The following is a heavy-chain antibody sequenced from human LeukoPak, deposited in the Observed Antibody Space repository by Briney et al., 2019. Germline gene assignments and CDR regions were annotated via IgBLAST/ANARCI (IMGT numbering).Heavy chain of an antibody. CDR2: ISGSGGDT. Sequence: PGGSLRLSCVASGFTFRSYAIYWVRQAPGKGLEGVSGISGSGGDTYFADSVKGRFTISRDNSKDTVFPQMDSLRAEDTAVYYCAKTTAGYSSGRYPGWPIDYWGQGTLVTVSS. V-gene: IGHV3-23*01. CDR3: AKTTAGYSSGRYPGWPIDY. D-gene: IGHD2-15*01. J-gene: IGHJ4*02. CDR1: GFTFRSYA.